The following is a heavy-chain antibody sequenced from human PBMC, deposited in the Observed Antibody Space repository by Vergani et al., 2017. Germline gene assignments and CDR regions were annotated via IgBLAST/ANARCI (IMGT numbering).Heavy chain of an antibody. V-gene: IGHV5-10-1*03. D-gene: IGHD6-13*01. CDR3: ARQGYSSSWQDY. J-gene: IGHJ4*02. CDR1: GYSFTSYW. CDR2: IDHSDSYT. Sequence: EVQLVQSGAEVKKPGESLRISCKGSGYSFTSYWISWVRQMPGKGLEWMGRIDHSDSYTNYSPSFQGHVTISADKSISTAYLQWSSLKASDTAMYYCARQGYSSSWQDYWGQGTLVTVSS.